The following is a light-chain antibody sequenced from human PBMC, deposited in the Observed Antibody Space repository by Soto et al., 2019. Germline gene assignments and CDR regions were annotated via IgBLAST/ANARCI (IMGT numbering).Light chain of an antibody. CDR1: SSDVGGYNH. V-gene: IGLV2-8*01. Sequence: QSALTQPPSASGSPGQSVTISCTGTSSDVGGYNHASWYQQHPGKAPKLMIYEVSKRPSGVPDRFSGSKSGNTASLTVSGLQAEDEADYYCSSYAGSNNLGVFGTGTKLTVL. J-gene: IGLJ1*01. CDR3: SSYAGSNNLGV. CDR2: EVS.